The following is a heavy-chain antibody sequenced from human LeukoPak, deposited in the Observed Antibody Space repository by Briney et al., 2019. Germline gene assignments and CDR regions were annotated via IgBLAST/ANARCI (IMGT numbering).Heavy chain of an antibody. D-gene: IGHD5-18*01. CDR2: IKQDGSEK. J-gene: IGHJ4*02. CDR3: AREEGGYSYGSDY. Sequence: GGSLRLSCAASGFTFSSYWMSWVRQAPGKGLEWVADIKQDGSEKYYVDSVKGRFTISRDNAKNSLYLQMNSLRAEDTAVYYCAREEGGYSYGSDYWGQGTLVTVSS. CDR1: GFTFSSYW. V-gene: IGHV3-7*01.